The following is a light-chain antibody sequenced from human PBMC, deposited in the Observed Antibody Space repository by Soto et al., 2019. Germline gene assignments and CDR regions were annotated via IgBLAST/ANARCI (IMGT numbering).Light chain of an antibody. CDR2: GAS. CDR1: QAILTY. J-gene: IGKJ4*01. CDR3: QQTFSPDVT. Sequence: DINLTQAPSSLSAAVGDRVTLTCRASQAILTYLNWLQQKAGKAPEVLIYGASGLRSGVPSRFTGSGSATDFTLTITSLQREDAGTYFCQQTFSPDVTFGGGTKV. V-gene: IGKV1-39*01.